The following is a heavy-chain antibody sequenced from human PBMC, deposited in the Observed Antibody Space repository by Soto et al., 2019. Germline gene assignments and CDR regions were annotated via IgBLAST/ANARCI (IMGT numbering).Heavy chain of an antibody. J-gene: IGHJ4*02. V-gene: IGHV2-70*12. CDR3: AHVTMVRGVIIRGRYYFDY. D-gene: IGHD3-10*01. CDR1: GFSLSTTGMC. Sequence: SGPTLVNPTQTLTLTCTFSGFSLSTTGMCVSWIRQPPGKALEWLALIDWADDKYYSTSLKTRLTISKDTSKNQVVLTMTNMDPVDTATYYCAHVTMVRGVIIRGRYYFDYWGQGTLVTVSS. CDR2: IDWADDK.